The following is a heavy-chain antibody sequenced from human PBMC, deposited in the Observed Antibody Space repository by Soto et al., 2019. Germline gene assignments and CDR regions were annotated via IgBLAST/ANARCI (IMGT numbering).Heavy chain of an antibody. D-gene: IGHD3-10*01. J-gene: IGHJ5*02. CDR1: GYTFTSYG. CDR2: ISAYNGNT. CDR3: ARNSASIWFGELSDWFDP. Sequence: ASVKVSCKASGYTFTSYGISWVRQAPGQGLEWMGWISAYNGNTNYAQKLQGRVTMTTDTSTSTAYMELRSLRSDDTAVYYCARNSASIWFGELSDWFDPWGQGTLVTSPQ. V-gene: IGHV1-18*01.